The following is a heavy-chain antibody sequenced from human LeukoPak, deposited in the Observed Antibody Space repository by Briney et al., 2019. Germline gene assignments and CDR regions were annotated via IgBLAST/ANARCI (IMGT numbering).Heavy chain of an antibody. CDR2: ISSSSSTI. Sequence: GGSLRLSCAASGFTFSSYSMNWVRQAPGKGLEWVSYISSSSSTIYYADSVKGRFTISRDNAKNSLYLQMNSLRAEDTAVYYCAKDIRLGYDFWSGYSLYYFDYWGQGTLVTVSS. CDR1: GFTFSSYS. CDR3: AKDIRLGYDFWSGYSLYYFDY. J-gene: IGHJ4*02. V-gene: IGHV3-48*01. D-gene: IGHD3-3*01.